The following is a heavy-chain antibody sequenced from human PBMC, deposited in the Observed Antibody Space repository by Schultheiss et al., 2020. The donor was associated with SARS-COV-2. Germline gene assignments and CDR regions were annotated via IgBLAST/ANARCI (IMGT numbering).Heavy chain of an antibody. CDR3: ARVDYGSGSYYFDY. J-gene: IGHJ4*02. V-gene: IGHV4-59*01. CDR1: GGSFSGYY. Sequence: SETLSLTCAVYGGSFSGYYWTWIRQSPEKGMEWICYIYHSGSTNYTPSLKSRVAMSVDMSKNHFSLKLSSVTAADTAVYYCARVDYGSGSYYFDYLGQGALVTVSS. D-gene: IGHD3-10*01. CDR2: IYHSGST.